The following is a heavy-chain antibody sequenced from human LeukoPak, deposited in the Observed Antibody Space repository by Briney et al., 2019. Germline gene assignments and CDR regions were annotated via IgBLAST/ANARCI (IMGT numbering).Heavy chain of an antibody. V-gene: IGHV3-23*01. CDR2: ISDSGRGT. D-gene: IGHD3-22*01. CDR3: AKRGVVIRVILVGFHKEAYYFDS. CDR1: GITLSNYG. J-gene: IGHJ4*02. Sequence: GGSLRLSCAVSGITLSNYGMSWVRQAPGKGLEWVAGISDSGRGTKYADSVKGRFTISRDNPKNTLYLQMNSLRAEDTAVYFCAKRGVVIRVILVGFHKEAYYFDSWGQGAPVTVSS.